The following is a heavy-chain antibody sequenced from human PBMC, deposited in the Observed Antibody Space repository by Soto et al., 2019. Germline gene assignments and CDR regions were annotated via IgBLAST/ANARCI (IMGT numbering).Heavy chain of an antibody. CDR2: MNPNSGNT. V-gene: IGHV1-8*01. CDR1: GYTFTSYD. Sequence: ASVKVSCKASGYTFTSYDSNWVRQATGQGLEWMGWMNPNSGNTGYAQKFQGRVTMTRNTSISTAYMELSSLRSEDTAVYYCARGRRIAAAGTGGERPYYFDYWGQGTLVTVSS. J-gene: IGHJ4*02. D-gene: IGHD6-13*01. CDR3: ARGRRIAAAGTGGERPYYFDY.